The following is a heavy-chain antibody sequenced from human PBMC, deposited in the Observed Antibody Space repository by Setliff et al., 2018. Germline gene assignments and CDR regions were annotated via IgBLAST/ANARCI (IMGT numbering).Heavy chain of an antibody. Sequence: SETLSLTCTVSGGSMIGGHYYWSWIRQLPGKGLEWIAYIYYSGNTYYNPSLKSRVTMSVDTSKNQFSLKINSVTAADTAVYYCARGHCSSGECPNYFDPWGQGTQVTVSS. CDR1: GGSMIGGHYY. CDR3: ARGHCSSGECPNYFDP. CDR2: IYYSGNT. D-gene: IGHD2-15*01. J-gene: IGHJ5*02. V-gene: IGHV4-31*03.